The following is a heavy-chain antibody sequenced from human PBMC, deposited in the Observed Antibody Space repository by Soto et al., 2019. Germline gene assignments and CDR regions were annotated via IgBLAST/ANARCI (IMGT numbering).Heavy chain of an antibody. J-gene: IGHJ6*02. CDR2: ISWNSGRI. CDR3: TKARLWGGDGYNSYYYNAMDV. D-gene: IGHD3-16*01. V-gene: IGHV3-9*01. Sequence: EMQLVESGGGLVQPGMSLRLSCAASGFTFDDYAMYWVRQVPGKGLEWVSGISWNSGRIGYADSVKGRFTISRDNAKNSLYLQMNSLRPEYTALYYCTKARLWGGDGYNSYYYNAMDVWCQGTTVTVSS. CDR1: GFTFDDYA.